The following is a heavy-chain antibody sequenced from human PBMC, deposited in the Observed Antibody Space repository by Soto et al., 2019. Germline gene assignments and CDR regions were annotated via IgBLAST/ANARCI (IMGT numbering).Heavy chain of an antibody. CDR1: GFSLSTSGVG. CDR2: IYWNDDK. D-gene: IGHD5-18*01. J-gene: IGHJ6*02. CDR3: ARYTAMVPNYYYGMDV. Sequence: SGPTLVNPTQTLTLTCTFSGFSLSTSGVGVGWIRQPPGKALEWLALIYWNDDKRYSPSLKSRLTITKDTSKNQVVLTMTNMDPVDTVTYYCARYTAMVPNYYYGMDVWGQGTTVTVSS. V-gene: IGHV2-5*01.